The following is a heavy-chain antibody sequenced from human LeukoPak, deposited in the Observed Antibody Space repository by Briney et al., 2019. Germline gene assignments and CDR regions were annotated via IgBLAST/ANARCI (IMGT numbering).Heavy chain of an antibody. J-gene: IGHJ5*02. CDR2: VYTSGST. CDR3: VRVDHYYGSRTLDNWFDP. Sequence: SETLSLTCGVYGGSFSGYYWSWIRQPAGKGLEWIGRVYTSGSTKYNPSLKSRVTISVDTSKNQFSLDLSSVTAADTAVYYCVRVDHYYGSRTLDNWFDPWGQGTLVTVSS. CDR1: GGSFSGYY. D-gene: IGHD3-10*01. V-gene: IGHV4-59*10.